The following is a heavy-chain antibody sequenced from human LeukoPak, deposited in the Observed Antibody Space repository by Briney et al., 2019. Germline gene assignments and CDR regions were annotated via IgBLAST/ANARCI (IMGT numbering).Heavy chain of an antibody. CDR2: INHSGST. CDR1: GGSFSGYY. J-gene: IGHJ4*02. D-gene: IGHD6-6*01. Sequence: SETLSLTCAVYGGSFSGYYWSWIRQPPGKGLEWIGEINHSGSTNYNPSLKSRVTISVDTSKNQFSLKLSSVTAADTAVYYCARRIEYSSSSTRDYWGQGTLVTVSS. V-gene: IGHV4-34*01. CDR3: ARRIEYSSSSTRDY.